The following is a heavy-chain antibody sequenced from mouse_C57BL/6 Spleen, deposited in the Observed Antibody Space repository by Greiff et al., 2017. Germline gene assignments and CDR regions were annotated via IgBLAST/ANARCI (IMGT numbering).Heavy chain of an antibody. CDR1: GFTFTDYY. CDR2: IRNKANGYTT. J-gene: IGHJ4*01. D-gene: IGHD1-1*01. V-gene: IGHV7-3*01. Sequence: EVKLVESGGGLVQPGGSLSLSCAASGFTFTDYYMSWVRQPPGKALEWLGFIRNKANGYTTEYSASVKGRFTISRDNSQSILYLQMNALRAEDSATYCGARYRGSSPYYYAMDYWGQGTSVTVSS. CDR3: ARYRGSSPYYYAMDY.